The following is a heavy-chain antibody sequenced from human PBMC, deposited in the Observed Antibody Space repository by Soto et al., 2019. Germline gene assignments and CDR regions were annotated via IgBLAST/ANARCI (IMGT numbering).Heavy chain of an antibody. CDR1: GFSLSNARMG. Sequence: QVTLKESGPVLVKPTETLTLTCTVSGFSLSNARMGVSWIRQPPGKALEWLAHIFSNDEKSYSTSLKSRLTISKETSKSQVVLTMTNMDPVDTATYYCARIRSLVYYGMDVWGQGTTVTVSS. D-gene: IGHD3-9*01. V-gene: IGHV2-26*01. J-gene: IGHJ6*02. CDR2: IFSNDEK. CDR3: ARIRSLVYYGMDV.